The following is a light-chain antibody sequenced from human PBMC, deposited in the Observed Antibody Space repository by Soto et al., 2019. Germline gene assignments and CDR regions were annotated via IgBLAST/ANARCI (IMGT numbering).Light chain of an antibody. CDR3: QQRSNWPPIT. CDR1: QSVDSY. J-gene: IGKJ5*01. Sequence: EIVLRQSPATLSLSPGERATLSCRASQSVDSYLAWYQQKPGQAPRLLIYDASDRATGIPARFSGSGSGTDFTLTISSLEPEDFAVYYCQQRSNWPPITFGQGTRLEXK. V-gene: IGKV3-11*01. CDR2: DAS.